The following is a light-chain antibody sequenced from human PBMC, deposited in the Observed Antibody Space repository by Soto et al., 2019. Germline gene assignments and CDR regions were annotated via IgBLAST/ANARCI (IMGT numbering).Light chain of an antibody. CDR2: DDN. CDR3: GTWDSRLSAVV. J-gene: IGLJ1*01. CDR1: RSNIGKNY. Sequence: QSVLTQPPSVSAAPGQKVTISCSGSRSNIGKNYVSWYFHLPGTAPKLVIYDDNKRPSGIPDRFSGSKSDTSATLGITGLKTGDEADYYCGTWDSRLSAVVFGTGTKVTVL. V-gene: IGLV1-51*01.